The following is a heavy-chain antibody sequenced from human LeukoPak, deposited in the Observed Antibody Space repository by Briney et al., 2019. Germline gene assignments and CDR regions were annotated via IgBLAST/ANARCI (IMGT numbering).Heavy chain of an antibody. Sequence: SETLSLTCTVSGGSIINNDYFWGWIRQPPGKGLEWIGSMNYGGSTHDNPSLKSRVTISVDTSKNQVSLKLSSVTAADTAVYYCARRVPGRSGNWFDPWGQGSLVTVSS. CDR3: ARRVPGRSGNWFDP. J-gene: IGHJ5*02. CDR2: MNYGGST. CDR1: GGSIINNDYF. D-gene: IGHD2-2*01. V-gene: IGHV4-39*01.